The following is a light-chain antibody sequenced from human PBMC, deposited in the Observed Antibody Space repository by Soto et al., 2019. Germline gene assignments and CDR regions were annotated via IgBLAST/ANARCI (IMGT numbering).Light chain of an antibody. J-gene: IGKJ4*01. CDR3: QQYNNWPPP. CDR1: QSVSSN. Sequence: EIVMTQSPATLSVSPGERVTLSCRASQSVSSNLAWYQQKPGQAPRLLIYGASSRATGIPARFSGSGSGTEFTRTISSLQSEDFAVYYCQQYNNWPPPFGGGTKVEIK. CDR2: GAS. V-gene: IGKV3-15*01.